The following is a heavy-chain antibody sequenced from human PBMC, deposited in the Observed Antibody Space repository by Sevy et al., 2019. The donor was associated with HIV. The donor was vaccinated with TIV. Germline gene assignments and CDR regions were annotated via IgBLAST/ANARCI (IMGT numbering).Heavy chain of an antibody. V-gene: IGHV4-59*01. D-gene: IGHD5-12*01. CDR3: ARAPPVRSGDDSLNWFDP. CDR1: GGSISSYY. J-gene: IGHJ5*02. CDR2: IYYSGGT. Sequence: SETLSLTCSVSGGSISSYYWNWLRQPPGKGLEWIGCIYYSGGTDYNPSLKSRVTISVDTSKNQFSLRLKSVTAADTAVYYYARAPPVRSGDDSLNWFDPWGQGTLVTVSS.